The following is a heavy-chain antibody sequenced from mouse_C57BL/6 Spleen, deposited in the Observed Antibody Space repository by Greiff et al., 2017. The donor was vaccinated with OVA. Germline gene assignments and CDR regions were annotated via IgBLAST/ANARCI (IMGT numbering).Heavy chain of an antibody. V-gene: IGHV1-81*01. D-gene: IGHD1-1*01. CDR2: IYPRSGNT. CDR3: ALTTY. CDR1: GYTFTSYG. J-gene: IGHJ2*01. Sequence: QVHVKQSGAELARPGASVKLSCKASGYTFTSYGISWVKQRTGQGLEWIGEIYPRSGNTYYNEKFKGKATLTADKSSSTAYMELRSLTSEDSAVYFCALTTYWGQGTTLTVSS.